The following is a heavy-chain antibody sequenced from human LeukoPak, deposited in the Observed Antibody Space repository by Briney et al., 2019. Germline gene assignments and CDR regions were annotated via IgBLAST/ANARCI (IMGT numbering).Heavy chain of an antibody. D-gene: IGHD5-12*01. J-gene: IGHJ5*02. Sequence: ASVKVSCKVSGYTLTELPMHWVRQAPGKGLEWMGGFDPEDGETIYAQKFQGRVTMTEDTSTDTAYMELSSLRSEDTAVYYCAAEVVATTINWFDPWGQGTLVTVSS. CDR3: AAEVVATTINWFDP. CDR2: FDPEDGET. V-gene: IGHV1-24*01. CDR1: GYTLTELP.